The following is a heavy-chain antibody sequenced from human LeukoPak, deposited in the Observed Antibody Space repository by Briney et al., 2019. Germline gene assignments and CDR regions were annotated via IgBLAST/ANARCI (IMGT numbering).Heavy chain of an antibody. CDR3: ARYPLDSSGYYYGLDY. J-gene: IGHJ4*02. Sequence: SETLSLTCTVSGGSISSYYWSWIRQPPGKGLEWIGYIYYSGSTYYNPSLKSRVTISVDTSKNQFSLKLSSVTAADTAVYYCARYPLDSSGYYYGLDYWGQGTLVTVSS. D-gene: IGHD3-22*01. V-gene: IGHV4-59*01. CDR1: GGSISSYY. CDR2: IYYSGST.